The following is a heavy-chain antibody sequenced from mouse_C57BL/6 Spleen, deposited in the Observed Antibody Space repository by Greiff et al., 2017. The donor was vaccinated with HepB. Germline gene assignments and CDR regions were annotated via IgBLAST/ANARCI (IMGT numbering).Heavy chain of an antibody. CDR3: ARDSSGYPRFAY. Sequence: VQLQQSGAELVRPGTSVKLSCKASGYTFTSYWMHWVKQRPGQGLEWIGVIDPSDSYTNYNQKFKGKATLTVDTSSSTADMQLSSLTSEDSAVYYCARDSSGYPRFAYWGQGTLVTVSA. CDR1: GYTFTSYW. CDR2: IDPSDSYT. D-gene: IGHD3-2*02. J-gene: IGHJ3*01. V-gene: IGHV1-59*01.